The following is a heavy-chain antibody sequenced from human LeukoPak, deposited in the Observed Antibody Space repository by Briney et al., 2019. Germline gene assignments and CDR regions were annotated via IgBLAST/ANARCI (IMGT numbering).Heavy chain of an antibody. CDR3: ARTTTPHYYGSGSYALGY. CDR2: ISYDGSNK. J-gene: IGHJ4*02. D-gene: IGHD3-10*01. CDR1: GFTFSTYA. Sequence: GGSLRLSCAASGFTFSTYAMHWVRQGPGKGLEWVAVISYDGSNKYYADSVKGRFTISRDNSKNTLYLQMSSLSAEDTSVYYCARTTTPHYYGSGSYALGYWGQGTLVTVPS. V-gene: IGHV3-30-3*01.